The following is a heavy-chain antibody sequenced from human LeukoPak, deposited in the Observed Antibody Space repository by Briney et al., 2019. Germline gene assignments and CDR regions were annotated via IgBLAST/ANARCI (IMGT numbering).Heavy chain of an antibody. Sequence: PGESLSLSCAASGFTFSTYWMHWVRHAPGRGLEWVSYISSSSTIYYADPVKGRFTISRDNAKNSLYLQMNSLRAEDTAVYYCARDRKGALLWFGISRWYFDLWGRGTLVTVSS. V-gene: IGHV3-69-1*01. CDR2: ISSSSTI. CDR1: GFTFSTYW. CDR3: ARDRKGALLWFGISRWYFDL. J-gene: IGHJ2*01. D-gene: IGHD3-10*01.